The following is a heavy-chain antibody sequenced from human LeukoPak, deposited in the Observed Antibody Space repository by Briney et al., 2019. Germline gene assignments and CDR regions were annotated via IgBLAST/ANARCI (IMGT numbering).Heavy chain of an antibody. CDR2: ISTRDDST. V-gene: IGHV3-23*01. CDR3: AKTPRVYHDFSSGSRGAPRHYYHIDA. Sequence: PGGSLRLSCAASGFTFTLYPLVWVRQAPGKGLEWVASISTRDDSTNYADSVKGRFTISRDNSKDSLFLQMNSLRVDDTAVYFCAKTPRVYHDFSSGSRGAPRHYYHIDAWGTGTTVIVSS. CDR1: GFTFTLYP. D-gene: IGHD3-3*01. J-gene: IGHJ6*03.